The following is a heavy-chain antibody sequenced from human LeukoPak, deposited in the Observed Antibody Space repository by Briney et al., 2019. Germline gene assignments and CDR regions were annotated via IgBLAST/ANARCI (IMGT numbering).Heavy chain of an antibody. CDR2: IYHSGST. V-gene: IGHV4-30-2*01. J-gene: IGHJ4*02. CDR3: ARVTGTPFDY. Sequence: SQTLSLTCTVSGGSISSGSYYWSWIRQPPGKGLEWIGYIYHSGSTYYNPSLKSRVTISVDRSKNQFSLKLSSVTAAETAVYYCARVTGTPFDYWGQGPLVTLSS. D-gene: IGHD1-1*01. CDR1: GGSISSGSYY.